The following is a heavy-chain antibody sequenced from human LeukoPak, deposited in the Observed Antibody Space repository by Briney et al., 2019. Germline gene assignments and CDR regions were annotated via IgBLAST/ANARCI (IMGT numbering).Heavy chain of an antibody. J-gene: IGHJ6*03. D-gene: IGHD6-13*01. V-gene: IGHV1-69*04. CDR1: GGTFSSYA. Sequence: GSSVKVSCKASGGTFSSYAISWVRQAPGQGLEWMGRIIPILGIANYAQKFQGRVTITADKSTSTAYMELSSLRSDDTAVYYCARTAAGTEYYYYYMDVWGKGTAVTVSS. CDR2: IIPILGIA. CDR3: ARTAAGTEYYYYYMDV.